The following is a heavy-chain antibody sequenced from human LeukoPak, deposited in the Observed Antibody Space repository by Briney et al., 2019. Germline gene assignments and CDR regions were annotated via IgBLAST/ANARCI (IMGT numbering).Heavy chain of an antibody. CDR1: GGSISSYY. V-gene: IGHV4-4*07. J-gene: IGHJ4*02. D-gene: IGHD6-19*01. CDR2: IYTSGST. CDR3: ARDLSEGSSGWYPIFDY. Sequence: SETLSLTCTVSGGSISSYYWSWIRQPAGKGLEWIGRIYTSGSTSYNPSLKSRVTMSVDTSKNQFSLKLSSVTAADTAVYYCARDLSEGSSGWYPIFDYWGQGTLVTVSS.